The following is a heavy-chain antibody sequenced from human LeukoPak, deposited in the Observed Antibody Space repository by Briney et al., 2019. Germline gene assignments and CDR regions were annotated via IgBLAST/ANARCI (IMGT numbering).Heavy chain of an antibody. J-gene: IGHJ4*02. CDR3: AKDRLGGPYFFHY. Sequence: GGSLRLSCGASGFTFSSYAMSWVRQAPGKGLEWVSTIGGTGVRTYYADSVKGRFTISRDNSKNTLYLQINSLRAEDTAVYFCAKDRLGGPYFFHYWGQGTLVTVSS. D-gene: IGHD3-16*01. CDR1: GFTFSSYA. CDR2: IGGTGVRT. V-gene: IGHV3-23*01.